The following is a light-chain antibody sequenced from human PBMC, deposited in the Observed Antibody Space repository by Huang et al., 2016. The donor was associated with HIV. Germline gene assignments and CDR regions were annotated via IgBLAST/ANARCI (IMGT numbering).Light chain of an antibody. CDR3: QQYNNWPPA. CDR1: QSVSSN. Sequence: EVVMTQSPATLSVSPGERATLSCRASQSVSSNLAWYQHKPGQAPRLLIYCASTRATGIPARFSGSGGGTEFTLTISSLQSEDFAVYYCQQYNNWPPAFGQGTKVEIK. CDR2: CAS. J-gene: IGKJ1*01. V-gene: IGKV3-15*01.